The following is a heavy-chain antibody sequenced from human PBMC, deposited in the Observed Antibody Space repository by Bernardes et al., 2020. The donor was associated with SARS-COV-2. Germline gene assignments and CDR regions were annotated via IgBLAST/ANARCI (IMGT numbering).Heavy chain of an antibody. D-gene: IGHD2-21*02. CDR2: ISGSDDKT. CDR3: ATETCVDDDCYVDY. J-gene: IGHJ4*02. V-gene: IGHV3-23*01. CDR1: GFNFNSYA. Sequence: GGSLRLSCPASGFNFNSYAMNWFRQAPGKGREWVSGISGSDDKTYYGDSVKGRFTISRDKSKNTLYLQMNSLRAEDTAVYHCATETCVDDDCYVDYWGQGTLVTVSS.